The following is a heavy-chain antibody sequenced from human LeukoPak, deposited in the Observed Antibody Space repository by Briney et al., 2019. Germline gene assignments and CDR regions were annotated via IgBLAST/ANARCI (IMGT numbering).Heavy chain of an antibody. D-gene: IGHD4/OR15-4a*01. Sequence: PGGSLRLSCAASGFTFSSYAMSWFRQAPGKGLEGVSTIVDTGDGTFYADSVRGRFTISRDSSKNTLYLQMNSLRADDTAVYYCAKERGHPLPNYHMDVWGKGTTVTVSS. CDR1: GFTFSSYA. CDR2: IVDTGDGT. J-gene: IGHJ6*03. V-gene: IGHV3-23*01. CDR3: AKERGHPLPNYHMDV.